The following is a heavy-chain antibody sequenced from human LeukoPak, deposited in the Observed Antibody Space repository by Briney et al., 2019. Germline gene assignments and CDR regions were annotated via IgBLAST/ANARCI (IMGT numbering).Heavy chain of an antibody. Sequence: ASVKVSCKASGYTFTNYDINWVRQAAGQGLEWMGWISAQHGQTEYAPKSQDRVTMTTDTYTNTAYMELRSLRSDDTAVYYCAGSLGYCTSNVCYLKYWGQGTLVTVSS. CDR3: AGSLGYCTSNVCYLKY. V-gene: IGHV1-18*01. J-gene: IGHJ4*02. CDR1: GYTFTNYD. CDR2: ISAQHGQT. D-gene: IGHD2-8*01.